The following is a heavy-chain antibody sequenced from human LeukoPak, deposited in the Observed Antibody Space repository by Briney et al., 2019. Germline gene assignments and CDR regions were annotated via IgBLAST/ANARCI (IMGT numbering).Heavy chain of an antibody. V-gene: IGHV3-66*01. J-gene: IGHJ4*02. Sequence: GGSLRLSCAASGFTVSSNDMSWVRQAPGKGLEWVSLIYSGGSTYYADSVKGRFTISRDNSKNTLYLQMNNLRTEDTAVYYCARVGIAAAGTIDYWGQGTLVTVSS. CDR2: IYSGGST. CDR3: ARVGIAAAGTIDY. D-gene: IGHD6-13*01. CDR1: GFTVSSND.